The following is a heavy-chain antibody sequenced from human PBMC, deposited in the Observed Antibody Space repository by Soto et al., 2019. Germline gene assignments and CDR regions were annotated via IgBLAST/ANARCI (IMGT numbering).Heavy chain of an antibody. Sequence: EVQVLESGGGLVQPGGSLRLSCTGTGFNFSSHGLSWVRQSPGKGLEWVSSISTSGGTTYYADSVKGRFIFSRDNSKNMGYLQMHSLRVEDTAVYYCAGGGGYLGGQGTLVIVSS. J-gene: IGHJ4*02. D-gene: IGHD6-19*01. CDR1: GFNFSSHG. CDR2: ISTSGGTT. CDR3: AGGGGYL. V-gene: IGHV3-23*01.